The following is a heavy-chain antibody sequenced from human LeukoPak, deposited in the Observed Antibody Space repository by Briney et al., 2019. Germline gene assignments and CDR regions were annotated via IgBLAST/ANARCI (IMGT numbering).Heavy chain of an antibody. CDR3: AKASAMIVVVSKHFDY. V-gene: IGHV3-23*01. J-gene: IGHJ4*02. CDR2: ISGSGGST. CDR1: GLTFSSYA. Sequence: GGSLRLSCAASGLTFSSYAMSWVRQAPGKGLEWVAAISGSGGSTYYADSVKGRFTISRDNSKNTLYLQMNSLRAEDTAVYYCAKASAMIVVVSKHFDYWGQGTLVTVSS. D-gene: IGHD3-22*01.